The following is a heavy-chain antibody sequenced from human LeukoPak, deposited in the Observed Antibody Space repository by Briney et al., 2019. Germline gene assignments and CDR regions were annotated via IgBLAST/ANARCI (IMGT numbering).Heavy chain of an antibody. Sequence: PGGSLRLSCAASGFTFSSYAMSWVRQAPGKGLEWVSAISGSGGSTYYADSVKGRFTISRDNSKNTLYLQMNSLRAEDTAVYYCAKDSGYCSGGSCYEVRYDAFDIWGQGTMVTVSS. V-gene: IGHV3-23*01. J-gene: IGHJ3*02. D-gene: IGHD2-15*01. CDR1: GFTFSSYA. CDR2: ISGSGGST. CDR3: AKDSGYCSGGSCYEVRYDAFDI.